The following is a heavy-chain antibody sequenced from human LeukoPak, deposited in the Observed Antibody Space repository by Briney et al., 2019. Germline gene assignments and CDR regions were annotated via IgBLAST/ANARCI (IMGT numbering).Heavy chain of an antibody. CDR2: IYYSGST. D-gene: IGHD1-1*01. V-gene: IGHV4-59*08. Sequence: SETLSLTCTVSGGSISSYYWSWIRQPPGKGLEWIGYIYYSGSTNYNPSLKSRVTISVDTSKNQFSLKLSSVTAADTAVYYCARSPRYNWNDSIDYWGQGTLVTVSS. CDR3: ARSPRYNWNDSIDY. CDR1: GGSISSYY. J-gene: IGHJ4*02.